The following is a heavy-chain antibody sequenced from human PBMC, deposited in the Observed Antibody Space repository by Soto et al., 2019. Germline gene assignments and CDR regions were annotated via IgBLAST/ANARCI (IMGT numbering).Heavy chain of an antibody. J-gene: IGHJ4*02. Sequence: QVQLQESGPGLVKPSQTLSLTCTVSGGPVNSGDYYWSCIRQHPGKGLEWIGHIYHSGNTYYNPSLKSRVTMSVDTSTNQFSLNLSSVTAADTAVYYCARGNFGYDYWGQGTQVTVSP. CDR1: GGPVNSGDYY. D-gene: IGHD1-7*01. V-gene: IGHV4-31*03. CDR3: ARGNFGYDY. CDR2: IYHSGNT.